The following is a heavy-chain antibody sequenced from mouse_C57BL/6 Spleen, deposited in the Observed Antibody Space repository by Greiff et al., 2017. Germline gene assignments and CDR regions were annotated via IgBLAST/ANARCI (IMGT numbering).Heavy chain of an antibody. CDR1: GYTFTSYW. Sequence: VQLQQPGAELVKPGASVKLSCKASGYTFTSYWMHWVKQRPGQGLEWIGMIHPNSGSTNYNEKFKSKATLTVDKSSSTAYMQLSSLTSEDSAVYYCAREAGWPYFDYWGQGTTLTVSS. D-gene: IGHD2-3*01. CDR3: AREAGWPYFDY. V-gene: IGHV1-64*01. J-gene: IGHJ2*01. CDR2: IHPNSGST.